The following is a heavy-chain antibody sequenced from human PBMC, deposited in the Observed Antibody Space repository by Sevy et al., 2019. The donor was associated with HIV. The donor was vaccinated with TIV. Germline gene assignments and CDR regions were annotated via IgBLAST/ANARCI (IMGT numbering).Heavy chain of an antibody. CDR1: GDSISYYY. Sequence: SETLSLTCSVSGDSISYYYWSWIRKPPGKGLEWFGYKYYSGSATYNPSLKSRVTISVDTSKSQVSLRLSSVTAADTAIYYCARSRFLEEVYWGQGTLVTVSS. J-gene: IGHJ4*02. CDR2: KYYSGSA. D-gene: IGHD3-3*01. CDR3: ARSRFLEEVY. V-gene: IGHV4-59*13.